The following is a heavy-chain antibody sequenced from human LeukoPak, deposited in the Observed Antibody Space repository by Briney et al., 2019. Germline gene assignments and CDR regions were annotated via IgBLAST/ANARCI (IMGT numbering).Heavy chain of an antibody. D-gene: IGHD3-22*01. Sequence: PGGSLRLSCTTSGFTFGDFAMSWVRQAPGKGLEWVGFIRAKANGGTTEYAASVKGTLTISRDDSESIAYLQMNSLKAEDTAVYYCSRALHSSGYYSAYWGQGTLVTVSS. CDR2: IRAKANGGTT. V-gene: IGHV3-49*04. CDR3: SRALHSSGYYSAY. J-gene: IGHJ4*02. CDR1: GFTFGDFA.